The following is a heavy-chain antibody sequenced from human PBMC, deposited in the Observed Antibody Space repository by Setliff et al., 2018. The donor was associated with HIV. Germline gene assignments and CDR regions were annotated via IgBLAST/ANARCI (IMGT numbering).Heavy chain of an antibody. CDR1: GYTFTDYG. CDR3: ARDDNANPDLDF. D-gene: IGHD1-1*01. V-gene: IGHV7-4-1*01. CDR2: INTNNGNP. J-gene: IGHJ4*02. Sequence: ASVKVSCKASGYTFTDYGINWVRQAPGQGLEWMGWINTNNGNPMYAQGFTGRFVFSSDTSVRTAYLQIVGLKTEDTAVYFCARDDNANPDLDFWGPGTLGTSPQ.